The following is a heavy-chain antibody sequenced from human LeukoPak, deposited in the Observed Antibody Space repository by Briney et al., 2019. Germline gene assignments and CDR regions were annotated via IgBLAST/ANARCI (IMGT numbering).Heavy chain of an antibody. D-gene: IGHD3-9*01. V-gene: IGHV3-66*01. Sequence: GGSLRLSCAASGFTVSSNYMSWVRQAPGKGLEWVSVIYSGGSTYYADSVKGRFTISRDNSKNTLYLQMNSLRAEDTAVYYCARDLILTGQKGDFYYYYGMDVWGQGTTVTVSS. J-gene: IGHJ6*02. CDR3: ARDLILTGQKGDFYYYYGMDV. CDR2: IYSGGST. CDR1: GFTVSSNY.